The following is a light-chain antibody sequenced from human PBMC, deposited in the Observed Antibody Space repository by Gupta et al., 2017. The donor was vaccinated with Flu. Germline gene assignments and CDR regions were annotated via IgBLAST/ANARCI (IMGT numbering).Light chain of an antibody. J-gene: IGKJ2*01. CDR2: AAS. V-gene: IGKV3-20*01. Sequence: EIVLTQSPGTLSSSPGERATLSCRASQSVSRSYLAWYQQKPGQAPRLLIYAASSRATGIPDRFSGSGSGTDFTLTISRLEPEDFAVYHCQQHGSSPFTFGQGTKLEI. CDR1: QSVSRSY. CDR3: QQHGSSPFT.